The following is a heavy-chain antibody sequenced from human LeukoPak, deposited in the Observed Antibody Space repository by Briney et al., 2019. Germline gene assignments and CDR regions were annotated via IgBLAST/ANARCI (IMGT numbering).Heavy chain of an antibody. CDR2: IKSKRDGETT. CDR3: TSLVGSPTY. Sequence: PGGSLRLSCAGSGFNFQYAWMTWVRQAPGKGLEWVGRIKSKRDGETTDYAALVKSRFSISRDDPKNTVYLQMNSVRTEDTAVYYCTSLVGSPTYWGQGTLVTVSS. J-gene: IGHJ4*02. D-gene: IGHD1-26*01. CDR1: GFNFQYAW. V-gene: IGHV3-15*01.